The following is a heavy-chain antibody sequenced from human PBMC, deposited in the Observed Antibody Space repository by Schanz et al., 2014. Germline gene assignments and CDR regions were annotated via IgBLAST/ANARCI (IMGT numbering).Heavy chain of an antibody. CDR3: ARVQGYHDFWSGYYPPDY. CDR2: ISSDGSYK. D-gene: IGHD3-3*01. CDR1: FFTVSSSS. J-gene: IGHJ4*02. V-gene: IGHV3-30*04. Sequence: QVQLVSFGGGVVQPGRSLRLSFSRSFFTVSSSSMHWVRQAPGKGLELVSLISSDGSYKHYADSVKGRFTISRANSKNTLYLQMNRLTAEDTAVYYCARVQGYHDFWSGYYPPDYWGQGTLVTVSS.